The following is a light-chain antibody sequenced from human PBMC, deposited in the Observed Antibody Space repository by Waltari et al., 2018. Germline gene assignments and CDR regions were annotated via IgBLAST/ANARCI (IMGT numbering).Light chain of an antibody. CDR1: QDVKNY. CDR3: QQNYAFPRT. J-gene: IGKJ1*01. Sequence: VIWVTQSPSLLSASTGDTVSITFRTSQDVKNYFAWYRQKPGKAPELLIYTATFLQTGVPSRFIGSGSGTDFTLTITSLQSEDFATYFCQQNYAFPRTFCQGTKVEVK. V-gene: IGKV1D-8*01. CDR2: TAT.